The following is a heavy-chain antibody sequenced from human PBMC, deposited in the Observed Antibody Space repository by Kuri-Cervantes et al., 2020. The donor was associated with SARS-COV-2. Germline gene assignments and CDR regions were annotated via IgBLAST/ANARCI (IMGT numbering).Heavy chain of an antibody. D-gene: IGHD2/OR15-2a*01. CDR1: GGSFSGYY. Sequence: SETLSLTCAVYGGSFSGYYWSWIRQPPGKGLEWIGSIYYSGSTYYNPSLKSRVTISVDTSKNQFSLKLSSVTAADTAVYYCARSPNRSYFDYWGQGTLVTVSS. CDR3: ARSPNRSYFDY. CDR2: IYYSGST. J-gene: IGHJ4*02. V-gene: IGHV4-34*01.